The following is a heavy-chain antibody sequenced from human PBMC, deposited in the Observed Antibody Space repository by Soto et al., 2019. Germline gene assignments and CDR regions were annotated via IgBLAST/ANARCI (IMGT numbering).Heavy chain of an antibody. V-gene: IGHV3-23*01. D-gene: IGHD3-10*01. CDR3: AKKYYFGSGSYVFYFDY. CDR2: MSGTAGNT. Sequence: PGGPLRLSCAASGFKFSNYAMTWVRQAPGKGLEWVSTMSGTAGNTYYADSVKGRFTISRDNSKNTLYLQMNSLRAEDTAVYYCAKKYYFGSGSYVFYFDYWGQGTLVTVSS. CDR1: GFKFSNYA. J-gene: IGHJ4*02.